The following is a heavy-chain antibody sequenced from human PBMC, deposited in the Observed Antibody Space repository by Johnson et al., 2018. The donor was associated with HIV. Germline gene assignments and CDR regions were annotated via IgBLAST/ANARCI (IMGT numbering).Heavy chain of an antibody. Sequence: QAPGKGLEWVAVISYDGSNKYYADSVKGRFTISRDNSKNTLYLQMNSLRAEDTAVYYCAKDRRELPSPFDIWGQGTMVTVSS. CDR2: ISYDGSNK. D-gene: IGHD1-7*01. CDR3: AKDRRELPSPFDI. V-gene: IGHV3-30-3*02. J-gene: IGHJ3*02.